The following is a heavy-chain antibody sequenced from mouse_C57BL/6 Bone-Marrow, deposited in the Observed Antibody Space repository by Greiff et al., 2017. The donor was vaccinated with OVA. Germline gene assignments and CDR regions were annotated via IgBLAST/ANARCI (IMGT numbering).Heavy chain of an antibody. D-gene: IGHD1-1*01. CDR1: GYTFTDYY. J-gene: IGHJ2*01. CDR3: ARRYYGSSHYFDY. V-gene: IGHV1-76*01. CDR2: IYPGSGNT. Sequence: VQRVESGAELVRPGASVKLSCKASGYTFTDYYINWVKQRPGQGLEWIARIYPGSGNTYYNEKFKGKATLTAEKSSSTAYMQLSSLTSEDSAVYFCARRYYGSSHYFDYWGQGTTLTVSS.